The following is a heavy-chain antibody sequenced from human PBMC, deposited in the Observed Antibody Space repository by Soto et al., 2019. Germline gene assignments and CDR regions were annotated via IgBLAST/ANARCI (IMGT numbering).Heavy chain of an antibody. CDR2: ISGSSTTI. CDR3: ARLGAY. V-gene: IGHV3-48*02. CDR1: GFDFSNYI. J-gene: IGHJ4*02. Sequence: EVQLVESGGGLVHPGGSLRLSCAASGFDFSNYIMNWVRQAPGKGLEWISYISGSSTTILYADSVKGRFTVSRDNAKNSLYLQMNSLGDEDTAVYYCARLGAYWGQGTLVTVSS.